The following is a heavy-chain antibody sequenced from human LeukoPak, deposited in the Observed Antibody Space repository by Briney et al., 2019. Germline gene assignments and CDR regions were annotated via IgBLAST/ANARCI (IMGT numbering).Heavy chain of an antibody. D-gene: IGHD3-16*01. CDR3: ATLGDSYETLTYYYYMDV. CDR1: GYTFTGYY. J-gene: IGHJ6*03. CDR2: IKPNNGDT. Sequence: ASVKVSCKASGYTFTGYYTHWVRQAPGQGLEWMGWIKPNNGDTNYAKKFQGRVAMTRDTSTSTAYMELISLRSDDTAMYYCATLGDSYETLTYYYYMDVWGTGTTVTVSS. V-gene: IGHV1-2*02.